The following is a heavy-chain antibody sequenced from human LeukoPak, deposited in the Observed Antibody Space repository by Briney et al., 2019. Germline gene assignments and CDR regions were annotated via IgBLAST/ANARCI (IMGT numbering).Heavy chain of an antibody. V-gene: IGHV3-21*01. J-gene: IGHJ2*01. CDR3: AREGRYFDWLMGPIFDL. CDR2: ISSSSSYI. CDR1: GFTFSTFW. D-gene: IGHD3-9*01. Sequence: KSGGSLRLSCAASGFTFSTFWMSWVRQAPGKGLEWVSSISSSSSYIYYADSVKGRFTISRDNAKNSLYLQMNSLRAEDTAVYYCAREGRYFDWLMGPIFDLWGRGTLVTVSS.